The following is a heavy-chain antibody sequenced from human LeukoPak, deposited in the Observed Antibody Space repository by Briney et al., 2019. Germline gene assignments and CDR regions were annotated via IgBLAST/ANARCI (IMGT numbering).Heavy chain of an antibody. V-gene: IGHV3-23*01. CDR3: ARDNGGWFDF. CDR1: GFTFSSYA. J-gene: IGHJ5*01. Sequence: GGSLRLSCAASGFTFSSYAMSWVRQAPGKGLEWVSAISGSGGSTYYADSVKGRFAISRDDAKSTLYLQMDSLSGDDTAVYYCARDNGGWFDFWGRGTLVTVSS. D-gene: IGHD3-10*01. CDR2: ISGSGGST.